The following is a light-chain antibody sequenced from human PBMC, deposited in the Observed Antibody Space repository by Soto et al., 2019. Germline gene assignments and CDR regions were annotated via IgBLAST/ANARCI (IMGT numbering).Light chain of an antibody. CDR2: GAS. Sequence: EIVLTQSPGTLSLSPGKRATLSCRASQTVRNNHLAWYQQKPGQAPRLLIYGASTRATGVPARFRGSGSGTDFTLSISALQSEDFAVYYCQHYNNWPPWTFGQGTKVDIK. V-gene: IGKV3-15*01. CDR1: QTVRNN. J-gene: IGKJ1*01. CDR3: QHYNNWPPWT.